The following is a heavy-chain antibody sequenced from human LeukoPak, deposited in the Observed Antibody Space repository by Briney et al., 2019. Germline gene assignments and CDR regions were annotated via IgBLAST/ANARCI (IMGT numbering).Heavy chain of an antibody. CDR3: AREWGSSSAVDY. J-gene: IGHJ4*02. Sequence: GGSLRPSCAASGFTFSSYEMNWVRQAPGKGLEWVSYISSSGSTIYYADSVKGRFTISRDNAKNSLYLQMNSLRAEDTAVYYCAREWGSSSAVDYWGQGTLVTVSS. V-gene: IGHV3-48*03. D-gene: IGHD6-6*01. CDR1: GFTFSSYE. CDR2: ISSSGSTI.